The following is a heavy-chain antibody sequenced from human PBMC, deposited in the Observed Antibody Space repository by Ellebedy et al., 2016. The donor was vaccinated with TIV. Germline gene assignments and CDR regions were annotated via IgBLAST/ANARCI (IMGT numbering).Heavy chain of an antibody. J-gene: IGHJ3*02. CDR1: GFTFSSHW. V-gene: IGHV3-7*03. CDR3: ARDSGYCTSNNCCGDAFDI. D-gene: IGHD2-2*01. CDR2: IKKDGSEK. Sequence: GGSLRLSCAASGFTFSSHWMSWVRQAPGKGLEWVANIKKDGSEKYYVDSVKGRFTISRDNARNSLYLQMNSLRAEDTAVYYCARDSGYCTSNNCCGDAFDIWGQGTMVTVSS.